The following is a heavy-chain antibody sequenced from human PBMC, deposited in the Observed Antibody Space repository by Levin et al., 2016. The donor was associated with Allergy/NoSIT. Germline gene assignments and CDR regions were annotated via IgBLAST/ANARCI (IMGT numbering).Heavy chain of an antibody. J-gene: IGHJ5*02. D-gene: IGHD6-6*01. V-gene: IGHV3-21*01. CDR2: ISSDSSYK. CDR3: AGGNSQAARSNWFDP. Sequence: WIRQPPGKGLEWVSSISSDSSYKYYTDSVKGRFTVSRDNAKNSLYLQMNSLRAEDTAVYYCAGGNSQAARSNWFDPWGQGTLVTVSS.